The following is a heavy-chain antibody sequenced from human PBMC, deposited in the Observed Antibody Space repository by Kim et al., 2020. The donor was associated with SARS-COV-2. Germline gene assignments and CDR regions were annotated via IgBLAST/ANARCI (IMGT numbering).Heavy chain of an antibody. CDR3: AKDYYDYVWGSYRLFHYFHY. J-gene: IGHJ4*02. Sequence: GGSLRLSCAASGFTFSSYAMSWVRQAPGKGLEWVSAISGSGGSTYYADSVKGRFTISRDNSKNTLYLQMNSLRAEDTAVYYCAKDYYDYVWGSYRLFHYFHYWGQGTLVTVSS. V-gene: IGHV3-23*01. CDR2: ISGSGGST. CDR1: GFTFSSYA. D-gene: IGHD3-16*02.